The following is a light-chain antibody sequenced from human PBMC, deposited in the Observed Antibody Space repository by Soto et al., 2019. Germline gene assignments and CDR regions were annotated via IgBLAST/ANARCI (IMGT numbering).Light chain of an antibody. CDR1: DVVGSN. CDR3: QQYNDWPPIT. Sequence: EIVMTQSTATLSVSPGERATLSCRASDVVGSNLAWYQQKPGQAPRLLIYGASTRATGIPGRFSGSGFGTEFTLTISGLQPEDFAVYYCQQYNDWPPITFGQGTRLEI. J-gene: IGKJ5*01. V-gene: IGKV3-15*01. CDR2: GAS.